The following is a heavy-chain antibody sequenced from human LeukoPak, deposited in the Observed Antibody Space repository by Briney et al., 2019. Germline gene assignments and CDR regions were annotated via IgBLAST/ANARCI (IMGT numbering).Heavy chain of an antibody. Sequence: GGSLRLSCAASGFTFSTYSMKWVRQAPGKGLEWVSYISDSSAMYYADSVRGRFTISRENDKNSLFLQMNSLRAEDTAIYYCAREIVRGAYWGQGTLVTVSS. D-gene: IGHD3-22*01. J-gene: IGHJ4*02. CDR3: AREIVRGAY. V-gene: IGHV3-48*01. CDR1: GFTFSTYS. CDR2: ISDSSAM.